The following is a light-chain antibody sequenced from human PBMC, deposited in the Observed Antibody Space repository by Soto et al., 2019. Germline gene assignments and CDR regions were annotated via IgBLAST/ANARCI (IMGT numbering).Light chain of an antibody. CDR1: QSLLYSPNNRNY. Sequence: DSVMTQSPDSLGVSLGERATINCKSNQSLLYSPNNRNYLAWYQQKPGHPPRLLIYWASTRESGVPDRFSGSGSANDYSLTISGLQAADVAVYFCQQYYYGPLTLGGGTRMDIK. J-gene: IGKJ4*01. V-gene: IGKV4-1*01. CDR3: QQYYYGPLT. CDR2: WAS.